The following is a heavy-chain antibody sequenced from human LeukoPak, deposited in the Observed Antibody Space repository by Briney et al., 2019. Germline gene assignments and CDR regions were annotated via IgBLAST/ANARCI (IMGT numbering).Heavy chain of an antibody. CDR3: ASLGDGSSITNAGFDP. CDR2: IIPIFGTA. CDR1: GGTFSSYT. D-gene: IGHD1-26*01. V-gene: IGHV1-69*13. J-gene: IGHJ5*02. Sequence: GASVKVSCKASGGTFSSYTISWVRQAPGQGLEWMGGIIPIFGTANYAQKFQGRVTITADESTSTAYMELSSLRFEDTAVYYCASLGDGSSITNAGFDPWGQGTLVTVSS.